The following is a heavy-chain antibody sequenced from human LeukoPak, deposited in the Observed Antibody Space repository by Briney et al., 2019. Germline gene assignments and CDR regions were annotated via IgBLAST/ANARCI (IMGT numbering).Heavy chain of an antibody. CDR2: TSGSGGST. D-gene: IGHD6-19*01. CDR1: GFTFSSYA. V-gene: IGHV3-23*01. J-gene: IGHJ6*02. Sequence: GGSLRLSCAASGFTFSSYAMSWVRQAPGKGLEWVSATSGSGGSTYYADSVKGRFTISRDNSKNTLYLQMNSLRAEDTAVYYCAKDGSGWPLDAYYYYGMDVWGQGTTVTVSS. CDR3: AKDGSGWPLDAYYYYGMDV.